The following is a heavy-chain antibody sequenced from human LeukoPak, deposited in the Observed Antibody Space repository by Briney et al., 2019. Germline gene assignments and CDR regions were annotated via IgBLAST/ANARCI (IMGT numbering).Heavy chain of an antibody. CDR3: AGENYDILTGSSH. J-gene: IGHJ4*02. D-gene: IGHD3-9*01. V-gene: IGHV4-39*02. CDR1: GGSISGSSYY. CDR2: IYYSGST. Sequence: SETLSLTCTVSGGSISGSSYYWGWIRQPPGKGLEWIGSIYYSGSTYYNPSLKSRVTISVDTSKNQFSLKLNSVTATDTAVYYCAGENYDILTGSSHWGQGTLVTVSS.